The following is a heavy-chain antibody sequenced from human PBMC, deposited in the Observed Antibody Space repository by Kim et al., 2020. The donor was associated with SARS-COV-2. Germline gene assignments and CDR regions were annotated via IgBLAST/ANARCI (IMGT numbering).Heavy chain of an antibody. D-gene: IGHD3-9*01. CDR3: ARAFPYYDILTGYYSPYFDY. CDR1: GFTFSSYD. CDR2: IGTAGDT. J-gene: IGHJ4*02. V-gene: IGHV3-13*01. Sequence: GGSLRLSCAASGFTFSSYDMHWVRQATGKGLEWVSAIGTAGDTYYPGSVKGRFTISRENAKNSLYLQMNSLRAGDTAVYYCARAFPYYDILTGYYSPYFDYWGQGTLVTVSS.